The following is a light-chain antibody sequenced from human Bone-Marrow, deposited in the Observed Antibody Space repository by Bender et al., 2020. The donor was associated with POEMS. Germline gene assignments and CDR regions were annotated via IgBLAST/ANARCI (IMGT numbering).Light chain of an antibody. CDR2: EVN. CDR3: SSYAGSSTLWV. V-gene: IGLV2-18*02. CDR1: SSDVGSYNR. Sequence: QSALTQPPSVSGSPGQSVTISCTGTSSDVGSYNRVSWYQQPPGTAPKLMIYEVNNRPSGVPDRFSGSKSGNTASLIISGLQAEDEADYYCSSYAGSSTLWVFGGGTKLTVL. J-gene: IGLJ3*02.